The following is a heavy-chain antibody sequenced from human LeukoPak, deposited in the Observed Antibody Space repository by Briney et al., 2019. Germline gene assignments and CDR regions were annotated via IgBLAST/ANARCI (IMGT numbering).Heavy chain of an antibody. CDR2: IYYSGST. V-gene: IGHV4-59*08. D-gene: IGHD2-2*01. CDR3: ARRGYCSSTSCYVGAFDI. J-gene: IGHJ3*02. Sequence: SETLSLTCTVSGGSISSYYWSWIRQPPGKGLEWIGSIYYSGSTNYNPSLKSRVTISVDTTKNHFSLKLSSVTAADTAVYYCARRGYCSSTSCYVGAFDIWGQGTMVTVSS. CDR1: GGSISSYY.